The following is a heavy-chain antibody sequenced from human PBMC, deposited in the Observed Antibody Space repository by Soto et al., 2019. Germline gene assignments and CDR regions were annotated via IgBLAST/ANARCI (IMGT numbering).Heavy chain of an antibody. CDR1: GGTFNRYA. CDR2: IIPIVGIG. Sequence: QVQLVQSGAEVKKPGSSVKVSCKASGGTFNRYAISWVRQAPGQGLEWMGGIIPIVGIGNDPQRFQGRVTITADESTGTEYMELSSLSSEDTGVDYCARPAITLFGVVSIPPHYNSEMDVWGQGTRVTVSS. J-gene: IGHJ6*02. D-gene: IGHD3-3*01. CDR3: ARPAITLFGVVSIPPHYNSEMDV. V-gene: IGHV1-69*01.